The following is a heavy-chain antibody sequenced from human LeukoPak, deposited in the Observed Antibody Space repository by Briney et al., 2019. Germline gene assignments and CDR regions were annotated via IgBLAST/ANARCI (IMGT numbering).Heavy chain of an antibody. V-gene: IGHV3-7*03. J-gene: IGHJ3*02. Sequence: GGSLRLSCAASGFTFSNYWMSWVRQAPGKGLEWVANIKEDGSEKYYVDSVKGRFTISRDDAKNSLYLQMNSLRAEDTAVYYCARESPYYYDSPDAFDIWGQGTMVTVSS. CDR3: ARESPYYYDSPDAFDI. CDR2: IKEDGSEK. D-gene: IGHD3-22*01. CDR1: GFTFSNYW.